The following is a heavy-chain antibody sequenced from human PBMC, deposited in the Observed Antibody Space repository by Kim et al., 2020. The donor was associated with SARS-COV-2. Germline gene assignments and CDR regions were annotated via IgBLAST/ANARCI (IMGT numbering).Heavy chain of an antibody. CDR2: ISWNSGSI. CDR3: AKDIRAREWLLSPQFDY. D-gene: IGHD3-3*01. Sequence: GGSLRLSCAASGFTFGDYAMHWVRQAPGKGLEWVSGISWNSGSIGYADSVKGRFTISRDNAKNSLYLQMNSLRAEDTALYYCAKDIRAREWLLSPQFDYWGQGTLVTVSS. J-gene: IGHJ4*02. CDR1: GFTFGDYA. V-gene: IGHV3-9*01.